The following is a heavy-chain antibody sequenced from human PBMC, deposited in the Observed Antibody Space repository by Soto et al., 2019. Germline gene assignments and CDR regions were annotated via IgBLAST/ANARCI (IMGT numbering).Heavy chain of an antibody. D-gene: IGHD3-10*01. CDR3: SRDLPAIHIARTMVQGVIGYGMDV. V-gene: IGHV3-30-3*01. CDR1: GFTFSSYA. CDR2: ISYDGSNK. J-gene: IGHJ6*02. Sequence: QVQLVESGGGVVQPGRSLRLSCAASGFTFSSYAMHWVRQAPGKGLEWVAVISYDGSNKYYADSVKGRFTISRDNSKNTLDRQMNSLRAEDTAVYYGSRDLPAIHIARTMVQGVIGYGMDVWGQGTTVTVSS.